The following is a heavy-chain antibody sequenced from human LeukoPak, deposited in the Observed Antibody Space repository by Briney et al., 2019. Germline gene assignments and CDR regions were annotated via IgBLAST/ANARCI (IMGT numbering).Heavy chain of an antibody. CDR1: GFSFGDYV. J-gene: IGHJ4*02. Sequence: GGSLRLSCEASGFSFGDYVMNWVRQAPGKGLEWVAVISYDGSNKYYADSVKGRFTISRDNSKNTLYLQMNSLRAEDTAVYYCARSVGYDSSGYPIWGQGTLVTVSS. CDR2: ISYDGSNK. V-gene: IGHV3-30-3*01. CDR3: ARSVGYDSSGYPI. D-gene: IGHD3-22*01.